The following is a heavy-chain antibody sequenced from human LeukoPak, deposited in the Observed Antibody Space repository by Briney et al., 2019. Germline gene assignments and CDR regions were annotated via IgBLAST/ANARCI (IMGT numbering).Heavy chain of an antibody. Sequence: GGSLRLSCAASGFTFSSYSMNWVRQAPGKGLEWVSSISSSSSYMYYADSVKGRFTISRDNAKNTLYLQMNSLGAEDTAVYYCAKRSSGLIPYFDYWGQGTLVTVSS. CDR3: AKRSSGLIPYFDY. D-gene: IGHD6-19*01. J-gene: IGHJ4*02. CDR1: GFTFSSYS. V-gene: IGHV3-21*04. CDR2: ISSSSSYM.